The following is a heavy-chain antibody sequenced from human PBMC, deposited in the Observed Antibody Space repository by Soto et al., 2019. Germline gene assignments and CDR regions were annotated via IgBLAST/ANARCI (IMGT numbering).Heavy chain of an antibody. D-gene: IGHD4-17*01. CDR2: ISGSGDTI. V-gene: IGHV3-11*01. CDR3: ARRSTTVTDFDY. Sequence: QVQLVESGGTLVKPGGSLRLSCAASGFRFSDYFMNWIRQAPGKRLEWLSYISGSGDTIFYADSVKGRFTISRDNAKNSLYRQMDSLSAHDTAVYYCARRSTTVTDFDYWGQGILVAVSS. J-gene: IGHJ4*02. CDR1: GFRFSDYF.